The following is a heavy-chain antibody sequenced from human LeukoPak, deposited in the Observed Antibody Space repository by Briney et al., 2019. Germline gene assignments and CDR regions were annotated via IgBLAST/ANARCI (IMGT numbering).Heavy chain of an antibody. CDR1: GYTFTSYA. V-gene: IGHV1-3*01. Sequence: ASVTVSCKASGYTFTSYAMHWVRQAPGQRRGWMGWINAGNGNTKYSQKFQGRVTITRDTSASTAYMEPSSMRSEDTAVYYCARGSSSWYGKFDYWGQGTLVTVSS. D-gene: IGHD6-13*01. J-gene: IGHJ4*02. CDR2: INAGNGNT. CDR3: ARGSSSWYGKFDY.